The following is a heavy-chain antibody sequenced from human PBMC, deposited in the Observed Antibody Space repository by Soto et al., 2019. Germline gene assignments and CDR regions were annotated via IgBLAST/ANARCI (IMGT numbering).Heavy chain of an antibody. CDR2: ISGSGGST. Sequence: GSLRLSCAASGFTFSSYAMSWVRQAPGKGLEWVSAISGSGGSTYYADSVKGRFTISRDNSKNTLYLQMNSLRAEDTAVYYCAKEFQRGYCSSTSCYLTPDFDYWGQGTLVTVSS. J-gene: IGHJ4*02. D-gene: IGHD2-2*01. CDR1: GFTFSSYA. CDR3: AKEFQRGYCSSTSCYLTPDFDY. V-gene: IGHV3-23*01.